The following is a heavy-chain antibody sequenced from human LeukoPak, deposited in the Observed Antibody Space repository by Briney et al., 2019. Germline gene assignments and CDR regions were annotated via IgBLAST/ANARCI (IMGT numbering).Heavy chain of an antibody. J-gene: IGHJ4*02. CDR2: IYSGGST. Sequence: PGGSLRLSCAASGFTVSSNYMSWVRQAPGKGLEWVSVIYSGGSTYYADSVKGRFTIPRDNSKNTLYLQMNSLRAEDTAVYYCAREVGPFHQLDYWGQGTLVTVSS. V-gene: IGHV3-53*01. CDR1: GFTVSSNY. D-gene: IGHD5-24*01. CDR3: AREVGPFHQLDY.